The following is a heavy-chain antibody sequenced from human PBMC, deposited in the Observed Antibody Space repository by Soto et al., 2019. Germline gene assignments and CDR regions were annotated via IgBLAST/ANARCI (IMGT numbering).Heavy chain of an antibody. V-gene: IGHV2-5*01. J-gene: IGHJ5*01. CDR3: AHSHFEILTGPFDS. D-gene: IGHD3-9*01. CDR1: GFQLPVLGRL. CDR2: IYWYDDK. Sequence: ITLKESGPTLVQPTQTLTLTSPFPGFQLPVLGRLVAWTRQAPGKGLEWLDLIYWYDDKRYNPSLKNRLTIAKDTSRNQVILTLSNVDPVDTATYYCAHSHFEILTGPFDSWGPGTLVTVSS.